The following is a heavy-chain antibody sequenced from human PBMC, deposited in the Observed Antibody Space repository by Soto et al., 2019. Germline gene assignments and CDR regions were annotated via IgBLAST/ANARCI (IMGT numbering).Heavy chain of an antibody. CDR2: IYYSGNI. V-gene: IGHV4-59*01. J-gene: IGHJ4*02. Sequence: SETLSLTCTVSGGSISSSYWSWIRQPPGKGLEYIGYIYYSGNINYNPSLKSRVTISVDTSKNQFSLNLSSVTAADTAVYYCVSLMAVAGALGYWGQGILVT. D-gene: IGHD6-19*01. CDR1: GGSISSSY. CDR3: VSLMAVAGALGY.